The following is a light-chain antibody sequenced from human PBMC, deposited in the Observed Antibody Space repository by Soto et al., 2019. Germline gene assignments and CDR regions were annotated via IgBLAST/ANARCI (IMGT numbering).Light chain of an antibody. CDR2: EVS. Sequence: QSVLTQPPSASGSPGQSVTISCTGTSSDVGGYNSVSWYQQHPGKAPKLMISEVSKRPSGVPDRFSGSKSGNTASLTVSGLQAEDEADYYCSSYAVNDNLVFGGGTKLTVL. CDR1: SSDVGGYNS. CDR3: SSYAVNDNLV. J-gene: IGLJ2*01. V-gene: IGLV2-8*01.